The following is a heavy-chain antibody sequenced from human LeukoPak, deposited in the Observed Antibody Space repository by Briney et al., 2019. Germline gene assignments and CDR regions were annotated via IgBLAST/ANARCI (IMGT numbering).Heavy chain of an antibody. CDR1: GGSISSYY. CDR2: IYYSGST. CDR3: ASRWFGDLFPFDY. V-gene: IGHV4-59*12. D-gene: IGHD3-10*01. J-gene: IGHJ4*02. Sequence: SETLSLTCTVSGGSISSYYWSWIRQPPGKGLEWIGSIYYSGSTYYNPSLKSRVTISVDTSTNQFSLKLSSVTAADTAVYYGASRWFGDLFPFDYWGQGTLVTVSS.